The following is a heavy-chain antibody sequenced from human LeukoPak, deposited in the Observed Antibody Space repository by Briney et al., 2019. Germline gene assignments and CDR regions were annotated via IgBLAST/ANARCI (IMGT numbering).Heavy chain of an antibody. CDR1: GFTFRSHA. Sequence: AGGSLRLSCVGSGFTFRSHAMSWVRQAPEKGLEFVSGIYENGGTTYYADSVKGRFTISRDNSKNTLYLQMNSLRAEDTAVYYCAKETYGDYASSDYWGQGTLVTVSS. J-gene: IGHJ4*02. CDR2: IYENGGTT. CDR3: AKETYGDYASSDY. V-gene: IGHV3-23*01. D-gene: IGHD4-17*01.